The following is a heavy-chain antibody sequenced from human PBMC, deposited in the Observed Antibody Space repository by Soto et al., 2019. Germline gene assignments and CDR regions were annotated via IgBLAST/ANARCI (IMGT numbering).Heavy chain of an antibody. CDR2: IDPSDSYT. CDR1: GYSFTSYW. Sequence: GESLKISCKGSGYSFTSYWISWVRQMPGKGLEWMGRIDPSDSYTNYSPSFQGHVTISADKSISTAYLQWSSLKASDTAMYYWASQTVIRFYGMDVWGHRTTVTVSS. CDR3: ASQTVIRFYGMDV. D-gene: IGHD2-21*01. J-gene: IGHJ6*02. V-gene: IGHV5-10-1*01.